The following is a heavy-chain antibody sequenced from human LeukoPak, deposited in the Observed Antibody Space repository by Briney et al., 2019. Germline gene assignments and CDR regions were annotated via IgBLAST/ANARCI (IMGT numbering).Heavy chain of an antibody. CDR3: AKPIEAWFGELLYNAFDY. J-gene: IGHJ4*02. D-gene: IGHD3-10*01. CDR1: GFTFSSYG. Sequence: GGSLRLSCAASGFTFSSYGMHWVRQAPGKGLEWVAFIRYDGSNKYYADSVKGRFTISRDNSKNTLSLQMNSLRVEDTAVYYCAKPIEAWFGELLYNAFDYWGQGTLVTVSS. CDR2: IRYDGSNK. V-gene: IGHV3-30*02.